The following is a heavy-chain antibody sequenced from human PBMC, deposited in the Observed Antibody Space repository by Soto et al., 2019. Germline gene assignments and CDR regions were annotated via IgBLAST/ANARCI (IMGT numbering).Heavy chain of an antibody. CDR2: ISSSSSYI. CDR1: GFTFSSYS. CDR3: ARGGSYGEFDY. D-gene: IGHD1-26*01. Sequence: EVQLVESGGGLVKPGGSLRLSCAASGFTFSSYSMNWVRQAPGKGLEGVSSISSSSSYIYYADSVKGRFTVSRDNAQNSVYLQMNSLRAEDTAVYYCARGGSYGEFDYWGQGTLVTVSS. J-gene: IGHJ4*02. V-gene: IGHV3-21*01.